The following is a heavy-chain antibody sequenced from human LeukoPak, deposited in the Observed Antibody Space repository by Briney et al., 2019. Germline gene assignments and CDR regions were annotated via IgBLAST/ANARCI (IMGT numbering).Heavy chain of an antibody. CDR3: ARGVGLHAYYFDY. CDR1: GGSISSYY. CDR2: IFYSGGT. Sequence: SSETLSLTCTVSGGSISSYYWSWIRQPPGKGLEWIGYIFYSGGTNYNPSLKSRVTMSVDTSKTQFSLKLSSVTAADTAVYYCARGVGLHAYYFDYWGQGSLVTVSS. D-gene: IGHD3-16*01. V-gene: IGHV4-59*01. J-gene: IGHJ4*02.